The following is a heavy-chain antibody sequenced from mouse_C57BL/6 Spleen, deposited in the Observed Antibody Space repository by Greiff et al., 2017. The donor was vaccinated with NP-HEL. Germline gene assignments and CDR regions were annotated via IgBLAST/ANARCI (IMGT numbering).Heavy chain of an antibody. Sequence: QVQLQQPGAELVKPGASVKMSCKASGYTFTSYWITWVKQRPGQGLEWIGDIYPGSGSTNYNEKFKSKAKLTVDTSSSTAYMQLSSLTSEDTAVYYCAIYGSSSDYWGQGTTLTVSS. CDR2: IYPGSGST. J-gene: IGHJ2*01. V-gene: IGHV1-55*01. CDR3: AIYGSSSDY. CDR1: GYTFTSYW. D-gene: IGHD1-1*01.